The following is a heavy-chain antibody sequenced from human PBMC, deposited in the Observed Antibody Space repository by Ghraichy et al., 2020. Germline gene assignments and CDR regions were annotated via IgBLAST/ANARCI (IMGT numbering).Heavy chain of an antibody. CDR3: TRGEFWSGADY. CDR1: GSSIGSRTSH. D-gene: IGHD3-3*01. Sequence: SETPSLTCTVSGSSIGSRTSHWSWIRQPAGGGLEWIGYIYSSGITNYNPSLKSRVSISVDTSKNQFSLKLTSVTAADTAVYYCTRGEFWSGADYWGQGAQVTVSS. J-gene: IGHJ4*02. V-gene: IGHV4-61*10. CDR2: IYSSGIT.